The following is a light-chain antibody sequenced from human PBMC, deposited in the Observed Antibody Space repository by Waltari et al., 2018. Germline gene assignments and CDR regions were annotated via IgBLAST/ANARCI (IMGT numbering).Light chain of an antibody. CDR1: ELPRQH. V-gene: IGLV3-25*03. CDR2: KDS. J-gene: IGLJ3*02. CDR3: QSSGSSGTWV. Sequence: SYELTQPPSLSVSPGQTPSISRSGDELPRQHVDWYQQKAGQAPVLVLYKDSERPSGIPERISGSTSGTIVTLSISGVQAGDEADYYCQSSGSSGTWVFGGGTKLTVL.